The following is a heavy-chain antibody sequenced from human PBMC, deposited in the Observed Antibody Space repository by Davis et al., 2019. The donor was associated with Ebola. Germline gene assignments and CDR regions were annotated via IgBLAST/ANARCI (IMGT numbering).Heavy chain of an antibody. CDR1: GFTFSSYE. J-gene: IGHJ4*02. Sequence: GESLKISCAASGFTFSSYEMNWVRQAPGKGLEWISYISFSGTIHYADSVKGRFTISRDNANNVLYLQMNSLRAEDTAVYYCVPGTWIRGQGSLVTVSS. CDR3: VPGTWI. D-gene: IGHD5-18*01. CDR2: ISFSGTI. V-gene: IGHV3-48*03.